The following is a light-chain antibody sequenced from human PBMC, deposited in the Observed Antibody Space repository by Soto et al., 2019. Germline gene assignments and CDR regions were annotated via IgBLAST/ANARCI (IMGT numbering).Light chain of an antibody. J-gene: IGLJ2*01. CDR1: TSDIGGYKY. V-gene: IGLV2-14*03. CDR3: SAYTSSSTLV. CDR2: DVS. Sequence: QSALTQPASVSGSPGQSITISCTGTTSDIGGYKYVSWYQHHPGKAPKLMIYDVSNRPSGLSTRFSGSKSGNTAALTISGLQAEDEAEYYCSAYTSSSTLVFGGGTKLTVL.